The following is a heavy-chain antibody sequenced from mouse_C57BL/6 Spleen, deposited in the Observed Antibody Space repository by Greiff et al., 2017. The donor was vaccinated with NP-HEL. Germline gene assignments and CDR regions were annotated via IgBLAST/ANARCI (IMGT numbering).Heavy chain of an antibody. D-gene: IGHD2-1*01. CDR1: GYTFTSYW. CDR2: IDPSDSET. CDR3: ARSEYGNSFAY. Sequence: VQLQQSGAELVRPGSSVKLSCKASGYTFTSYWMHWVKQRPIQGLEWIGNIDPSDSETHYTQKFKDKATLTVDKSSSTAYMQLSSLTSEDSAVYYGARSEYGNSFAYWGQGTLVTVSA. J-gene: IGHJ3*01. V-gene: IGHV1-52*01.